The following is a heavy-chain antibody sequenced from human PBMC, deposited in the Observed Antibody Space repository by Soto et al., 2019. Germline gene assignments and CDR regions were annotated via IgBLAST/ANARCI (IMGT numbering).Heavy chain of an antibody. CDR2: IWYDASNK. V-gene: IGHV3-33*01. D-gene: IGHD6-19*01. CDR1: GFTFSSYG. Sequence: QVQLVESGGCVVQPGRSLRLSCAASGFTFSSYGMHWVRQAPGKGLEWEAVIWYDASNKYYADSVKGRFTISRDNSKNTLYLQMNSLRAEDTAVYYCARDCAGYSSGWYQRGGFDYWGQGTLVTVSS. CDR3: ARDCAGYSSGWYQRGGFDY. J-gene: IGHJ4*02.